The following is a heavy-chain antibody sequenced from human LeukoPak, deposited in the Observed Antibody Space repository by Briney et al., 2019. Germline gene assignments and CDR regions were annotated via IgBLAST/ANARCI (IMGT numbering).Heavy chain of an antibody. J-gene: IGHJ4*02. CDR3: AREPRSYCSSTSCYAGYFDY. Sequence: ASVKVSCKASGYTFTSYYMHWVRQAPGQGLEWMGIINPSGGSTSYAQKFQGRVTMTRDTSTSTVYIELSSLRSEDTAVYYCAREPRSYCSSTSCYAGYFDYWGQGTLVTVSS. D-gene: IGHD2-2*01. CDR2: INPSGGST. CDR1: GYTFTSYY. V-gene: IGHV1-46*01.